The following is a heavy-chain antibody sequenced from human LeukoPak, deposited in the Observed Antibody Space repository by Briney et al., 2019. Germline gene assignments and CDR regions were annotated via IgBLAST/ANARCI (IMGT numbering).Heavy chain of an antibody. CDR2: IYTDNGNT. CDR1: GYTFTNYV. J-gene: IGHJ4*02. Sequence: ASVKVSCKASGYTFTNYVMHWVRQAPGRRLEWLGWIYTDNGNTKYSQELQGRVTIARDTSTNTAYMELSSLRSEDMAVYYCARSPAGRYYFDYWGQGTLVTVSS. CDR3: ARSPAGRYYFDY. D-gene: IGHD3-10*01. V-gene: IGHV1-3*03.